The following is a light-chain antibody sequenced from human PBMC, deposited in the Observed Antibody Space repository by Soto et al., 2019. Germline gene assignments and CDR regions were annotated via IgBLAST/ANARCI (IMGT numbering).Light chain of an antibody. V-gene: IGLV2-18*02. CDR1: SSDVGKYDR. CDR3: SSYMSTSRYV. Sequence: QSALTQPPSVSGSPGQSVTISCTGTSSDVGKYDRVSWYQQPPGTAPKLIIYEVINRPSGVPARFSGSKSGNTASLTISGLQAGDEADYYCSSYMSTSRYVFGAGTKVTVL. CDR2: EVI. J-gene: IGLJ1*01.